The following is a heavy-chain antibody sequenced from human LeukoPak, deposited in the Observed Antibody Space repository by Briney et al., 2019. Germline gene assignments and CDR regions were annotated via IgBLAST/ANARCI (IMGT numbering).Heavy chain of an antibody. V-gene: IGHV1-2*02. CDR2: INPNSGGA. Sequence: GASVKVSCKASGYTFTGYYMHWVRQAHGQGLEWMGWINPNSGGANYAQKFQGRVTMTRDTSISTAYMELSRLRSDDTAVYYCARDPVYDILTGYYGNGHAFDIWGQGTMVTVSS. CDR3: ARDPVYDILTGYYGNGHAFDI. D-gene: IGHD3-9*01. CDR1: GYTFTGYY. J-gene: IGHJ3*02.